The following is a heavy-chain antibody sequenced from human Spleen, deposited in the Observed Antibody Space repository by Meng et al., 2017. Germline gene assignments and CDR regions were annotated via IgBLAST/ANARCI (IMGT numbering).Heavy chain of an antibody. J-gene: IGHJ4*02. Sequence: EVQLVESGGGLVQPGGSLRLSCAASGFTVSSNYMSWVRQAPGKGLEGVSVIYSGGSTYYADSVKGRFTISRDNSKNTLYLQMNSLRAEDTAVYYCARTTTSITTYNDYWGQGTLVTVSS. CDR3: ARTTTSITTYNDY. CDR1: GFTVSSNY. CDR2: IYSGGST. D-gene: IGHD3-10*01. V-gene: IGHV3-66*01.